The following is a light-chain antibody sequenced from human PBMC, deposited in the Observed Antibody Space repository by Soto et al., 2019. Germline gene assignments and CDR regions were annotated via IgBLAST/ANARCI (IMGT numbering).Light chain of an antibody. CDR1: QSIVRN. Sequence: DIQMTQSPSSLSASVEDRVIITCRASQSIVRNLNWYQQKPGKAPELLIYTASNLESGVPSRFSGSGSGTDFALTISSLQPEDSAVYYCQQSHSSPLSFGGGTKVAIK. CDR3: QQSHSSPLS. CDR2: TAS. V-gene: IGKV1-39*01. J-gene: IGKJ4*01.